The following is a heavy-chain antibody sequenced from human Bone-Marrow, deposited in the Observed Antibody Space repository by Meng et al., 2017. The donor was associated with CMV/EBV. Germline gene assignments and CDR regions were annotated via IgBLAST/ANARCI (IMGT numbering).Heavy chain of an antibody. V-gene: IGHV1-18*01. CDR2: TSAYNGNT. CDR3: ARVTERWDQQEVCDY. J-gene: IGHJ4*02. Sequence: ASVKVSCKASGYTFTSYGISWVRQAPGQGLEWMGWTSAYNGNTNYAQKLQGRVTMTTDTSTSTAYMELRSLRSDDTAVYYCARVTERWDQQEVCDYWGQGTLVTVSS. D-gene: IGHD1-26*01. CDR1: GYTFTSYG.